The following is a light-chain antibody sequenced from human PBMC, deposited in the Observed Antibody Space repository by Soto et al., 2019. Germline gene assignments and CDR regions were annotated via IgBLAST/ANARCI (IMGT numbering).Light chain of an antibody. Sequence: EIVMTQSPATLSVSPGERATLSCRASQSVSTNLAWYQQKPGQAPRLLIYATSTRATGIPDRFTGSGSGTEFTLTISSPQCEDFAVYHCQQYDNKPPITFGQGTRLEIK. J-gene: IGKJ5*01. CDR1: QSVSTN. CDR2: ATS. CDR3: QQYDNKPPIT. V-gene: IGKV3-15*01.